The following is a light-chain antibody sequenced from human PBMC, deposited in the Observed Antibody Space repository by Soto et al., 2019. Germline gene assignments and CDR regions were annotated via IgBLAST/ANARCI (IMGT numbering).Light chain of an antibody. CDR3: QQYGGSPLT. J-gene: IGKJ5*01. CDR2: GAS. V-gene: IGKV3-20*01. Sequence: EIVLTQSPGTLSLSSGERATLSCRANQSVDDDFLAWYQRRPGQAPRLLIYGASTRASGIPQRFRGGGSGTDFTLTISRLEPEDFAVYYCQQYGGSPLTFGQGTRLETK. CDR1: QSVDDDF.